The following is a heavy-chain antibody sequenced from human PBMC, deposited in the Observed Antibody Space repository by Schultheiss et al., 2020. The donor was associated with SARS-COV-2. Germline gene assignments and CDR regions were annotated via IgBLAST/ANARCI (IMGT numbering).Heavy chain of an antibody. CDR1: GFTFSNAW. J-gene: IGHJ4*02. CDR2: IRSKANSYAT. Sequence: GGSLRLSCAASGFTFSNAWMSWVRQAPGKGLVWVGRIRSKANSYATAYAASVKGRFTISRDDSKNTAYLQMNSLKTEDTAVYYCTRQAVGAGGYFDYWGQGTLVTVSS. D-gene: IGHD1-26*01. V-gene: IGHV3-73*01. CDR3: TRQAVGAGGYFDY.